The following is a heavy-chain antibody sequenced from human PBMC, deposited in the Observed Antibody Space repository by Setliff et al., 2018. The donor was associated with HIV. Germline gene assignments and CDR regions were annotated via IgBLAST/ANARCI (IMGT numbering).Heavy chain of an antibody. CDR3: ARELGGFDY. CDR1: GYSFTSYL. Sequence: ASVKVSCKASGYSFTSYLIHWVRQAPGQGLEWLGVINPSNSDTDYAEKFQGRLTLTADKSTNTAYMELSSLTSEDTAVYYCARELGGFDYWGQGTLVTVSS. CDR2: INPSNSDT. D-gene: IGHD7-27*01. V-gene: IGHV1-46*01. J-gene: IGHJ4*02.